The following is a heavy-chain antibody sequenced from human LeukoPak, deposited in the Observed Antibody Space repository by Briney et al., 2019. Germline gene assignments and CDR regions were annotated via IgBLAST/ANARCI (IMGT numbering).Heavy chain of an antibody. CDR3: TTALYGDYAVDY. J-gene: IGHJ4*02. D-gene: IGHD4-17*01. Sequence: GGSLRLSCAASGFTFSNAWMSWVRQALGKGLEWVGRIKSKTDGGTTDYAAPVKGRFTISRDDSKNTLYLQMNSLKTEDTAVYYCTTALYGDYAVDYWGQGTLVTVSS. V-gene: IGHV3-15*01. CDR2: IKSKTDGGTT. CDR1: GFTFSNAW.